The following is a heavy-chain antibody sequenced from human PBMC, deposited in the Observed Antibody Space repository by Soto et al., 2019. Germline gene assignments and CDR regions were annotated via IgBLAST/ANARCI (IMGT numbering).Heavy chain of an antibody. Sequence: SGPTLVKPTQTLTLTCTFSGFSLSTSGVGVGWIRQPPGEALEWLALIYWNDDKRYSPSLKSRLTITKDTSKNQVVLTMTNMDPVDTATYYCAHRSGAEAVGVHGMDVWGQGTTVTVSS. CDR3: AHRSGAEAVGVHGMDV. CDR2: IYWNDDK. J-gene: IGHJ6*02. CDR1: GFSLSTSGVG. V-gene: IGHV2-5*01. D-gene: IGHD6-19*01.